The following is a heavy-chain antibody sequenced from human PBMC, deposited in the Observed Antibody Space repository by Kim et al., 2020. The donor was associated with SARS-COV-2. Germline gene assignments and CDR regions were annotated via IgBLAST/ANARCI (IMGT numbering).Heavy chain of an antibody. V-gene: IGHV1-3*01. J-gene: IGHJ4*02. CDR3: ARDLLYSSSWYVAKYYFDY. Sequence: ASVKVSCKASGYTFTSYAMHWVRQAPGQRLEWMGWINAGNGNTKYSQKFQGRVTITRDTSASTAYMELSSLRSEDTAVYYCARDLLYSSSWYVAKYYFDYWGQGTLVTVSS. CDR2: INAGNGNT. CDR1: GYTFTSYA. D-gene: IGHD6-13*01.